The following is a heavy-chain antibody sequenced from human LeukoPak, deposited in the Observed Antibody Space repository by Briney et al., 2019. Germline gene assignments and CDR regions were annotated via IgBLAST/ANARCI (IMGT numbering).Heavy chain of an antibody. CDR1: GPSFRSYW. Sequence: GGSLRLSCAASGPSFRSYWMHWVRQAPGKGLVWVSRINTDGTSIDYADSVKGRFTNSRDNAKNTLYLQMNSLRAEDTAVYYCTRALTIRHGMDVWGQGTTVTVSS. CDR2: INTDGTSI. J-gene: IGHJ6*02. D-gene: IGHD3-10*01. V-gene: IGHV3-74*01. CDR3: TRALTIRHGMDV.